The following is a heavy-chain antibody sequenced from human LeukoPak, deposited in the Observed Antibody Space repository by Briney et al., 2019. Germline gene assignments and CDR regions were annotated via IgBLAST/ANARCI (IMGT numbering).Heavy chain of an antibody. D-gene: IGHD3-22*01. CDR2: ISGSGGST. Sequence: GGSLRLSCAASGFTFSSYAMSWVRQAPGKGLEWVSAISGSGGSTYYADSVKGRFTISRDNSKNTLYLQMNSLRAEDTAVYYCAIAGVYYDSSGYYFWGQGTLVTVSS. CDR3: AIAGVYYDSSGYYF. V-gene: IGHV3-23*01. CDR1: GFTFSSYA. J-gene: IGHJ4*02.